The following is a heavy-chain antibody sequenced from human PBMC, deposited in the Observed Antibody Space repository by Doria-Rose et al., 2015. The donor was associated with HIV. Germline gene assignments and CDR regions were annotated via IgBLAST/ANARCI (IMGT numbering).Heavy chain of an antibody. Sequence: QVTLKESGPVLVKPTETLTLTCTVSGVSLSSPGMGVSWIRQPPGKALEWLANFLSDDERSYKTSLRSRLTISRCTSKRQVVLTMTDMDPVDTATYYCARIQSSRWYHKYYFDFWGQGTLVIVSA. D-gene: IGHD6-13*01. V-gene: IGHV2-26*01. CDR2: FLSDDER. CDR3: ARIQSSRWYHKYYFDF. J-gene: IGHJ4*02. CDR1: GVSLSSPGMG.